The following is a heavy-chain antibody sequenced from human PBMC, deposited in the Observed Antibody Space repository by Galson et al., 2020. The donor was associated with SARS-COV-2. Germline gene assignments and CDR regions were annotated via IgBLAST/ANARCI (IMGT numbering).Heavy chain of an antibody. Sequence: SETLSLTCAVSGTSISSGSYSWNWIRQPPGKGLEWIGYISHSGGTYYNPSLKSRVTISGDRSKNQFSLRLSSVTAADAAVYFCARLHYGEYDTEAFDIWGPGTRVTV. D-gene: IGHD4-17*01. CDR3: ARLHYGEYDTEAFDI. V-gene: IGHV4-30-2*01. CDR2: ISHSGGT. CDR1: GTSISSGSYS. J-gene: IGHJ3*02.